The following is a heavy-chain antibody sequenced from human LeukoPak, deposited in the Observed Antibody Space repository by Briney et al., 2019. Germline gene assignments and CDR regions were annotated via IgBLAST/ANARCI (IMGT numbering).Heavy chain of an antibody. J-gene: IGHJ3*02. CDR2: ISGSGGST. CDR3: ARIYDNSGYPYDAFDI. D-gene: IGHD3-22*01. Sequence: GGSLRLSCAASGFTFSSYGMSWVRQAPGKGLEWVSAISGSGGSTYYADSVKGRFTISRDNSKNTLYLQMNSLRAEDTAVYYCARIYDNSGYPYDAFDIWGQGTMVTVSS. V-gene: IGHV3-23*01. CDR1: GFTFSSYG.